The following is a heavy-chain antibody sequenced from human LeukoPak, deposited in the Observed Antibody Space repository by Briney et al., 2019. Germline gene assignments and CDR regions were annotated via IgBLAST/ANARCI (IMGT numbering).Heavy chain of an antibody. CDR1: GGSVSGYY. J-gene: IGHJ3*02. CDR3: ARSSFGLVTLDI. CDR2: TYYSAST. V-gene: IGHV4-59*02. D-gene: IGHD3/OR15-3a*01. Sequence: SETLSLTCTVSGGSVSGYYGSWVRQPPGKGLELIGFTYYSASTTSPPSLTTRLTISVDTSKNQLSLKLSSVTAADTAVYYCARSSFGLVTLDIWGQGTLVTVSS.